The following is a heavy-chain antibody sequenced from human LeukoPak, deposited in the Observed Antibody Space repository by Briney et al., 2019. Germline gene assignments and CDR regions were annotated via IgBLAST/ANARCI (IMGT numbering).Heavy chain of an antibody. J-gene: IGHJ6*02. Sequence: GGSLRLSCAASGFSFSSYAMSWVRQAPGKGLEWVPALSGSGTSTYYVDSVKGRFTISRDNSKNTLYLRMNSLRVEDTAIYYCAKDLSYGMDVWGQGTTVTVSS. CDR3: AKDLSYGMDV. V-gene: IGHV3-23*01. CDR2: LSGSGTST. CDR1: GFSFSSYA.